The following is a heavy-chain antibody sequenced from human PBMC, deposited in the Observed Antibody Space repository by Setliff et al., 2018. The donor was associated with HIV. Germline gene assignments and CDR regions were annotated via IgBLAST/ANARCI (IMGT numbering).Heavy chain of an antibody. CDR2: VYSTRSS. V-gene: IGHV4-59*08. CDR1: GGSVNNFY. Sequence: SETLSLTCIVSGGSVNNFYWTWIRQSPTRGLEWLGYVYSTRSSDHNPSLKGRVAMSLDTSKNQVSLTLRSVTAADTALYYCATRKETSAYQNHYYFDNWGRGTRVTVSS. J-gene: IGHJ4*02. D-gene: IGHD3-22*01. CDR3: ATRKETSAYQNHYYFDN.